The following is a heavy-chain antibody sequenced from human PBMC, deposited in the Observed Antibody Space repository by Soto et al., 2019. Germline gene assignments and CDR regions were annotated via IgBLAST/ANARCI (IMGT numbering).Heavy chain of an antibody. J-gene: IGHJ6*02. CDR3: AQNLYGSGRPRGGTDV. D-gene: IGHD3-10*01. CDR1: GFSFSNYG. V-gene: IGHV3-33*06. Sequence: QVQLVESGGGVVQPGRSLRLSCAASGFSFSNYGMHWVRQAPGKGLEWVAVIGPDGRNEQYADSVKGRFTISRDNSKNTLYLQMNSLRAEDTAIYYCAQNLYGSGRPRGGTDVWGQGTTVTVSS. CDR2: IGPDGRNE.